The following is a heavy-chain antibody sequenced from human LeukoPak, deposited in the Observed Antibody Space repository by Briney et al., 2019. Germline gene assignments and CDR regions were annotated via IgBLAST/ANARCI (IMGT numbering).Heavy chain of an antibody. CDR2: INHSGST. CDR3: ARANYDFWSGYYSPLDY. J-gene: IGHJ4*02. Sequence: SETLSLTCAVYGGSFSVYYWSWIRQPPGKGLEWIGEINHSGSTNYNPSLKSRVTISVDTSTNQFSLKLSSVTAADTAVYYCARANYDFWSGYYSPLDYWGQGTLVTVSS. CDR1: GGSFSVYY. D-gene: IGHD3-3*01. V-gene: IGHV4-34*01.